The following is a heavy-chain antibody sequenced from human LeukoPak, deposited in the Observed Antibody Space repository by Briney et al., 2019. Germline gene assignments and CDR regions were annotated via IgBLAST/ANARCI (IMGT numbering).Heavy chain of an antibody. V-gene: IGHV3-NL1*01. CDR1: GFTFSNYG. CDR2: IYSGGST. D-gene: IGHD3-22*01. Sequence: GGSLRLSCAASGFTFSNYGMHWVRQAPGKGLEWVSFIYSGGSTYYTDSVKGRFTISRDNSKNTLYLQMNSLRAEDTAVYYCARRAGDYSHPYDYWGQGILVTVSS. J-gene: IGHJ4*02. CDR3: ARRAGDYSHPYDY.